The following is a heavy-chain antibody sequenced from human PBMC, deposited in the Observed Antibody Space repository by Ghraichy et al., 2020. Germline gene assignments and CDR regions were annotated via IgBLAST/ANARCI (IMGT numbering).Heavy chain of an antibody. CDR1: GFTFSNAW. V-gene: IGHV3-15*01. J-gene: IGHJ4*02. CDR2: IKSKTDGGTT. CDR3: TAEVDYYDSSGYYLYYFDF. Sequence: GGSLRLSCAASGFTFSNAWMSWVRQAPGKGLEWVGRIKSKTDGGTTDYAAPVKGRFTISRDDSKTTLYLQMNSLKTEDTAVYYCTAEVDYYDSSGYYLYYFDFWGQRTLVTVSS. D-gene: IGHD3-22*01.